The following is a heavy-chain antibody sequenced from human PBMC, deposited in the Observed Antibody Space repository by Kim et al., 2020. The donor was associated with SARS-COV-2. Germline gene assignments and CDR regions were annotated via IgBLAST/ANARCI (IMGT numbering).Heavy chain of an antibody. Sequence: SETLSLTCTVSGGSISSSSYYWGWIRQPPGKGLEWIGSIYYSGSTYYNPSLKSRVTISVDTSKNQFSLKLSSVTAADTAVYYCARAWGFYYYPHYFDYWGQGTLVTVSS. V-gene: IGHV4-39*07. CDR3: ARAWGFYYYPHYFDY. CDR1: GGSISSSSYY. CDR2: IYYSGST. D-gene: IGHD3-10*01. J-gene: IGHJ4*02.